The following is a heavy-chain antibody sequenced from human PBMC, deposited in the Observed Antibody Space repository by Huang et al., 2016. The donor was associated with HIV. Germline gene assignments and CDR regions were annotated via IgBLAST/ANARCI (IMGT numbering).Heavy chain of an antibody. CDR2: IHYSGST. D-gene: IGHD3-22*01. CDR3: ARATDYYDSSGYPYWYFDL. V-gene: IGHV4-39*01. J-gene: IGHJ2*01. CDR1: GGSISSSTYY. Sequence: QLQLQESGPGLVKPSETLSLTCNVSGGSISSSTYYWGWIRQPPGKGLEWIGSIHYSGSTYYNMSLKSRVTISVDTAKNQFSLKVSSVTAADTAVYYCARATDYYDSSGYPYWYFDLWGRGTLVTVSS.